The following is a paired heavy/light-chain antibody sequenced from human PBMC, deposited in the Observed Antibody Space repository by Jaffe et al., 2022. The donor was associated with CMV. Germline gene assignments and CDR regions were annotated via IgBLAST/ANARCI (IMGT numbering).Light chain of an antibody. V-gene: IGKV1-39*01. Sequence: DIQMTQSPSSLSASVGDRVTITCRASQSISSYLNWYQQKPGKAPKLLIYAASSLQSGVPSRFSGSGSGTDFTLTISSLQPEDFATYYCQQSYSTVTFGQGTKVEIK. CDR3: QQSYSTVT. CDR1: QSISSY. CDR2: AAS. J-gene: IGKJ1*01.
Heavy chain of an antibody. CDR2: IFSNDEK. J-gene: IGHJ4*02. CDR1: GFSLSNARMG. D-gene: IGHD3-10*01. Sequence: QVTLKESGPVLVKPTETLTLTCTVSGFSLSNARMGVSWIRQPPGKALEWLAHIFSNDEKSYSTSLKSRLTISKDTSKSQVVLTMTNMDPVDTATYYCARIWWYYGSGSYYNGFDYWGQGTLVTVSS. V-gene: IGHV2-26*01. CDR3: ARIWWYYGSGSYYNGFDY.